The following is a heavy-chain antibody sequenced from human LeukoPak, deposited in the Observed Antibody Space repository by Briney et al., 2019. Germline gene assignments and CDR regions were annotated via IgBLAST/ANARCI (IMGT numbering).Heavy chain of an antibody. D-gene: IGHD3-10*01. CDR3: ARYKVPPHQDSSMVPGVYYYYGMDV. CDR1: GGSFSTYA. CDR2: IIPFFGTP. Sequence: SVKVSCKASGGSFSTYAISWVRQAPGQGLEWMGRIIPFFGTPSYAQKFHGRVTITADESTNTAYMEVSSLRSEDTALYYCARYKVPPHQDSSMVPGVYYYYGMDVWGLGTTVTVSS. V-gene: IGHV1-69*13. J-gene: IGHJ6*02.